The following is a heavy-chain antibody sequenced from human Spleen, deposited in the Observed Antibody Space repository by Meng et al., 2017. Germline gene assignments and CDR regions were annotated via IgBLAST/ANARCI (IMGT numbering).Heavy chain of an antibody. J-gene: IGHJ4*02. D-gene: IGHD5-24*01. Sequence: SVKVSCKASGGTFSSYAISWVRQAPGQGLEWMGGIIPIIGIAKYAQKFQGRVTITTDESTSTAYMELSSLRSEDTAVYYCARGNGYNYDYWGQGTLVTVSS. CDR3: ARGNGYNYDY. CDR2: IIPIIGIA. V-gene: IGHV1-69*05. CDR1: GGTFSSYA.